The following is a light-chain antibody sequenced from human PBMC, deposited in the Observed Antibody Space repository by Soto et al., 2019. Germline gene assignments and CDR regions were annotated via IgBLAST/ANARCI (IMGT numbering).Light chain of an antibody. J-gene: IGLJ1*01. Sequence: QSALTQPASVSGSPGQSIAISCTGTSNDVGGYSFVSWYQQHPGKAPKVMIYDVSNRPSGVSDRFSGSKSGNTASLTISGLQAEDEADYYCSSYTSSSLYVFGTGTKVTVL. CDR2: DVS. V-gene: IGLV2-14*01. CDR1: SNDVGGYSF. CDR3: SSYTSSSLYV.